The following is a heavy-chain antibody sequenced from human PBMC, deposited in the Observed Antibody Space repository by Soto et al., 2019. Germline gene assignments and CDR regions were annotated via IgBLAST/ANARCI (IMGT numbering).Heavy chain of an antibody. CDR3: ATGDFWSGYQGPNAFDI. D-gene: IGHD3-3*01. J-gene: IGHJ3*02. CDR2: ISAYNGNT. CDR1: SYTFTSYG. Sequence: ASVKVSCKASSYTFTSYGISWVRQAPGQGLEWMGWISAYNGNTNYAQKLQGRVTMTTDTSTSTAYMELRSPRSDDTAVYYCATGDFWSGYQGPNAFDIWGQGTMVTVSS. V-gene: IGHV1-18*01.